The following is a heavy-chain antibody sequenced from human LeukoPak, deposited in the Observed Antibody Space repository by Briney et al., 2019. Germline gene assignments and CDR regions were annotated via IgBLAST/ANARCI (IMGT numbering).Heavy chain of an antibody. CDR1: GYSISSGYY. D-gene: IGHD2-21*01. J-gene: IGHJ4*02. CDR2: IYHSGNT. Sequence: PSETLSLTCGVSGYSISSGYYWGWIRQSPGKGLEWIGSIYHSGNTYYNLSLKSRVTISVDTSKNQFSLKLSSLTAADTAVYYCARGDIPDFWGQGTLVTVSS. CDR3: ARGDIPDF. V-gene: IGHV4-38-2*01.